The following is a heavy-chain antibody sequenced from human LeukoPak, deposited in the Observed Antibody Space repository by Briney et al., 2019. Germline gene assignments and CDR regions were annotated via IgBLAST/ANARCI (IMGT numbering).Heavy chain of an antibody. J-gene: IGHJ4*02. CDR1: GFTFSDYY. CDR3: ARADPNVDTAMSSFDY. V-gene: IGHV3-11*01. D-gene: IGHD5-18*01. Sequence: PGGSLRLSCAASGFTFSDYYMSWIRQAPGKGLEWVSYISSSGSTIYYADSVKGRFTISRDNAKNSLYLQMNSLRAEDTAVYYCARADPNVDTAMSSFDYWGQGTLVTVSS. CDR2: ISSSGSTI.